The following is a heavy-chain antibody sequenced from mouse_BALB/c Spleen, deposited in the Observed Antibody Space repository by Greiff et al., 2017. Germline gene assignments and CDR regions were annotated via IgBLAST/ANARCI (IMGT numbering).Heavy chain of an antibody. CDR2: INSNGGST. CDR1: GFTFSSYG. V-gene: IGHV5-6-3*01. Sequence: EVKLVESGGGLVQPGGSLKLSCAASGFTFSSYGMSWVRQTPDKRLELVATINSNGGSTYYPDSVKGRFTISRDNAKNTLYLQMSSLKSEDTAMYYCARDGYLYYFDYWGQGTTLTVSS. D-gene: IGHD2-3*01. CDR3: ARDGYLYYFDY. J-gene: IGHJ2*01.